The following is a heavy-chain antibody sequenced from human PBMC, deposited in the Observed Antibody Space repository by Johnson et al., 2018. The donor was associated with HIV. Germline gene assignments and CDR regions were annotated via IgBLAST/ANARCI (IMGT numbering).Heavy chain of an antibody. J-gene: IGHJ3*02. CDR1: GFTFSSYG. V-gene: IGHV3-48*04. D-gene: IGHD4-23*01. CDR2: ISSSGSTT. CDR3: ARELKDGDYSRGAFDI. Sequence: VQLVESGGGVVQPGGSLRLSCAASGFTFSSYGMHWVRQAPGKGLEWVSYISSSGSTTYYADSVKGRFTISRDNAKTSLSLQMNSLRTEDTAVYYCARELKDGDYSRGAFDIWGQGTMVTVSS.